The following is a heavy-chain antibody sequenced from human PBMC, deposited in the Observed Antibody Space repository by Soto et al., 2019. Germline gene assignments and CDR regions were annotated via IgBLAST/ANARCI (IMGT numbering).Heavy chain of an antibody. Sequence: PGGCLRLSCAASGFTFSSYGMHWVRQAPGKGLERVAVISYDGSNKYYAYSVKGRFTISRDNSKNTLYLQMNSLRAEDTAVYYCVKAVAMYAMVSCSDYWGQGTLVTVFS. J-gene: IGHJ4*02. CDR1: GFTFSSYG. V-gene: IGHV3-30*18. CDR3: VKAVAMYAMVSCSDY. D-gene: IGHD2-8*01. CDR2: ISYDGSNK.